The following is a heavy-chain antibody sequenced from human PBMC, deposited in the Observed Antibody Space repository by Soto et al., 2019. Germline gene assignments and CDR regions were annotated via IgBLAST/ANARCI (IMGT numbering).Heavy chain of an antibody. CDR2: IKSKTHGGTT. Sequence: NPGGSLRLSCAASGFTFNNAWMSWVRQAPGEGLEWVGRIKSKTHGGTTDYAAPVKGRFTISRDDSKNTLFLQMNSLKTEDTAVYYCTTSDSELWLVPEYFPHWGQGTLVTVSS. J-gene: IGHJ1*01. CDR1: GFTFNNAW. D-gene: IGHD1-7*01. CDR3: TTSDSELWLVPEYFPH. V-gene: IGHV3-15*01.